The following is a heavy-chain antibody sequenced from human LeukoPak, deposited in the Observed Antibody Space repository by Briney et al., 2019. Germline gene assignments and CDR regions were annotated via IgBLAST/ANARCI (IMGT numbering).Heavy chain of an antibody. CDR1: GGSISSGSYY. Sequence: KPSQTLSLTCTGSGGSISSGSYYWSWIRQPAGKGLEWIGRIYTSGSTNYNPSLKSRVTISVDTSKNQFSLKLSSVTAADTAVYHCASSGYWGQGTLVTVSS. D-gene: IGHD3-10*01. J-gene: IGHJ4*02. V-gene: IGHV4-61*02. CDR2: IYTSGST. CDR3: ASSGY.